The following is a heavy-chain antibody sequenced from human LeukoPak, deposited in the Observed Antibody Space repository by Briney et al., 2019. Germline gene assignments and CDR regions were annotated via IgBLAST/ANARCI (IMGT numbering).Heavy chain of an antibody. CDR2: IKQDGSEK. V-gene: IGHV3-7*01. J-gene: IGHJ4*02. CDR1: PGYGFTTHW. CDR3: ARYSFWSGIIDY. Sequence: PGGSLRLSCVTSPGYGFTTHWMNWVRQAPGRGLEWVANIKQDGSEKYYVDSVKGRFTISRDSAKNSLYLQMNSLRAEDTAVYYCARYSFWSGIIDYWGQGTLVTVSS. D-gene: IGHD3-3*01.